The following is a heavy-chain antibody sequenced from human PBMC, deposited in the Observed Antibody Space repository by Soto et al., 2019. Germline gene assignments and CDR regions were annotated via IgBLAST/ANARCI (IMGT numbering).Heavy chain of an antibody. CDR1: GFTFSSYA. J-gene: IGHJ4*02. CDR3: AKDPSAPLRFLEWLSLYFDY. Sequence: GGSLRLSCAASGFTFSSYAMSWVRQAPGKGLEWFSAISRSGGSTYYADSVKGRFTISRDDSKNTMYLQVMSLTARDTAVDYCAKDPSAPLRFLEWLSLYFDYRGQRNLVPLSS. D-gene: IGHD3-3*01. V-gene: IGHV3-23*01. CDR2: ISRSGGST.